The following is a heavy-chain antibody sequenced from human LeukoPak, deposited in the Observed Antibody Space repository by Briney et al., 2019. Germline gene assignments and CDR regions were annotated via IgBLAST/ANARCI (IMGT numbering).Heavy chain of an antibody. CDR2: IYPYDSDT. D-gene: IGHD5-12*01. CDR3: ARHRGYSALNPDY. V-gene: IGHV5-51*01. J-gene: IGHJ4*02. CDR1: AYSFTSYL. Sequence: GESLKISCKASAYSFTSYLIGRVRQMPAKRQEWMGIIYPYDSDTRYSPSFQGQVTISADKSISTAYLQRSNLKATDTAMYYCARHRGYSALNPDYWGQGTLVTVSS.